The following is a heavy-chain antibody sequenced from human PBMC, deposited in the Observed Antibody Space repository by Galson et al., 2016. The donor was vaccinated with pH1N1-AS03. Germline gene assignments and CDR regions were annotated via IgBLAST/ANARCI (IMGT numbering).Heavy chain of an antibody. Sequence: SLRLSCAVSGIKFSNYAMYWVRQAPGKGLEWVSGISGSGDSTYYADSVKGRFTISRDNPKNTRYLQMNGLRAEDTAVYYCAKGAGGFVQRYYGSRSYYSGTRPTDHWGQGTLVTASS. J-gene: IGHJ4*02. V-gene: IGHV3-23*01. CDR3: AKGAGGFVQRYYGSRSYYSGTRPTDH. CDR1: GIKFSNYA. CDR2: ISGSGDST. D-gene: IGHD3-10*01.